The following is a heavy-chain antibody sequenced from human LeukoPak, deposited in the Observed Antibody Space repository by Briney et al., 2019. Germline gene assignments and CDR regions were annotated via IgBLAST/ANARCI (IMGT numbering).Heavy chain of an antibody. CDR3: ARVYRYSSGWYDDY. Sequence: SETLSLTCAVYGGSFSGYYWSWIRQPPGKGLEWIGEINHSGSTNYNPSLKSRGTISVDTSKNQFSLKLSSVTAADTAVYYCARVYRYSSGWYDDYWGQGTLVTVSS. D-gene: IGHD6-19*01. CDR2: INHSGST. CDR1: GGSFSGYY. V-gene: IGHV4-34*01. J-gene: IGHJ4*02.